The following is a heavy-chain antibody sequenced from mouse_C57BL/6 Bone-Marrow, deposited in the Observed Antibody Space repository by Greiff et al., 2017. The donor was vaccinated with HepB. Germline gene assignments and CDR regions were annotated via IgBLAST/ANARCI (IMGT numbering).Heavy chain of an antibody. CDR3: ARTGTPYYYALGC. J-gene: IGHJ4*01. CDR1: GFTFSDYG. Sequence: EVKVVESGGGLVKPGGSLKLSCAASGFTFSDYGMHWVRQAPEKGLEWVAYISSGSSTIYYADTVKGRFTISRDNAKNTLCLQMTSLRSEDTAMYYCARTGTPYYYALGCWGQGTSVTVSS. CDR2: ISSGSSTI. V-gene: IGHV5-17*01. D-gene: IGHD4-1*01.